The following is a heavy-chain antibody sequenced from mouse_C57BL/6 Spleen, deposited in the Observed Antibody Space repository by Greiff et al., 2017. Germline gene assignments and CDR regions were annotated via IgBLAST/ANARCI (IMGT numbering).Heavy chain of an antibody. CDR1: GFTFSSYG. J-gene: IGHJ1*03. V-gene: IGHV5-6*01. CDR3: AREGMRDWYFDV. CDR2: ISSGGRYT. Sequence: EVKLMESGGDLVKPGGSLKLSCAASGFTFSSYGMSWVRQTPDKRLAWVATISSGGRYTYYPDSVKGRFTISRDNAKNTLYLQMSSLKSEDTAMYYCAREGMRDWYFDVWGTGTTVTVSS.